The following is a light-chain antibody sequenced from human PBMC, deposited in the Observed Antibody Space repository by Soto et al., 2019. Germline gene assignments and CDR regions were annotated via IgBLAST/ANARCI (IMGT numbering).Light chain of an antibody. Sequence: QSVLTQPPSVSAAPGQRVTISCSGSYSNIGRNFVSWYQQVPGTAPKLLIYDNNKRPSGIRDRFSGSRSDTSATLGITGLQTGDEADYYCGTWDSSLSEFVFGGGTKLTVL. CDR3: GTWDSSLSEFV. CDR2: DNN. CDR1: YSNIGRNF. V-gene: IGLV1-51*01. J-gene: IGLJ3*02.